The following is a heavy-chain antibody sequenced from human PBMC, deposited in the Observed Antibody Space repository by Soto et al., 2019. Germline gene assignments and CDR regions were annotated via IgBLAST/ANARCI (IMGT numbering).Heavy chain of an antibody. Sequence: QVQLVESGGGVVQPGRSLRLSCAASEFTFSNYGMHWVRQAPGKGLEWVAVIVNDGSNRYHADSVKDRFTISRDNSKNTRYLQMNRLRAEDTAVYYWARDDAYSRNGMDVWGQGTTVTVS. V-gene: IGHV3-33*01. D-gene: IGHD2-21*01. CDR2: IVNDGSNR. CDR3: ARDDAYSRNGMDV. J-gene: IGHJ6*02. CDR1: EFTFSNYG.